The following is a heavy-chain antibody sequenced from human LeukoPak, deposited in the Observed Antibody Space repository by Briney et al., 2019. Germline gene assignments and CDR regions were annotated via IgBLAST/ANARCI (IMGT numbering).Heavy chain of an antibody. CDR3: ARVGGGCSGGSCPHFDC. J-gene: IGHJ4*02. D-gene: IGHD2-15*01. V-gene: IGHV4-30-2*01. Sequence: SETLSLTRAVSGGSISSGGYSWSWIRQPPGKGLEWIGYIYHSGSTYYNPSLKSRVTISVDRSKNQFSLKLSSVTAADTAVYYCARVGGGCSGGSCPHFDCWGQGTLVTVSS. CDR1: GGSISSGGYS. CDR2: IYHSGST.